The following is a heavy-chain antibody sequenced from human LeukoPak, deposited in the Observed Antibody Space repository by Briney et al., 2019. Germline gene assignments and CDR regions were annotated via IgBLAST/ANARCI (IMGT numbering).Heavy chain of an antibody. CDR2: IYYDGST. D-gene: IGHD3-22*01. Sequence: SETLSLTCTVSGGSIRSYYWSWIRQPPGKGLEWIGYIYYDGSTNYNPSLTSRVTISVDTSKNQFSLKLSSMTAADTAVYYCASPYDSSVYPPFDYGAQGILVPASS. CDR3: ASPYDSSVYPPFDY. CDR1: GGSIRSYY. J-gene: IGHJ4*02. V-gene: IGHV4-59*01.